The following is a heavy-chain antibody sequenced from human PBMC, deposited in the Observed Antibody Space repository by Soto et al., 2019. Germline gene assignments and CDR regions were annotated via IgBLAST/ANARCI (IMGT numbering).Heavy chain of an antibody. D-gene: IGHD6-13*01. CDR2: TYYRSKWYN. J-gene: IGHJ6*02. Sequence: PSQTLSLTCAISGDSVSSNSAAWNWIRQSPSRGLEWLGRTYYRSKWYNDYAVSVKSRITINPDTSKNQFSLQLNSVTPEDTAVYYCARYIVDIAEAGTGDYGMDVWGQGTTVTVSS. CDR3: ARYIVDIAEAGTGDYGMDV. CDR1: GDSVSSNSAA. V-gene: IGHV6-1*01.